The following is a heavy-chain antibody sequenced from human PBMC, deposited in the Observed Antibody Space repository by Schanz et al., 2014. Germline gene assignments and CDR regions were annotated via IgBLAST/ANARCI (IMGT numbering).Heavy chain of an antibody. J-gene: IGHJ2*01. CDR1: GFTFDHYA. Sequence: EVQLLESGGGLVQPGGSLRLSCAASGFTFDHYAMTWVRQAPGKGLEWVAAVSSRSDEIKYADSVRGRFTISRDNSRSTMYLQMNSLKAEDTAVYFCAKDHGVDCGDGCFNWYFDLWGRGTLGTVAS. CDR2: VSSRSDEI. CDR3: AKDHGVDCGDGCFNWYFDL. D-gene: IGHD2-21*02. V-gene: IGHV3-23*05.